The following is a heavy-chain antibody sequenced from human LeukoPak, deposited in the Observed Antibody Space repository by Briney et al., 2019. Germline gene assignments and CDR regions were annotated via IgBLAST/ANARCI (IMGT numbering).Heavy chain of an antibody. V-gene: IGHV4-39*01. CDR3: ARGITGTHWYFDL. CDR1: GGSISSSSYH. J-gene: IGHJ2*01. Sequence: SETLSLTCTVSGGSISSSSYHWGWIRQPPGKGLEWIGSIYYSGSTYYNPSLKSRVTISVDTSKNQFSLKLSSVTAADTAAYYCARGITGTHWYFDLWGRGTLVTVSS. D-gene: IGHD1-7*01. CDR2: IYYSGST.